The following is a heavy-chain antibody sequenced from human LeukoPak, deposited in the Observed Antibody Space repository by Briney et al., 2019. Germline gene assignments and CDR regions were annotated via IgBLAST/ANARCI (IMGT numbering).Heavy chain of an antibody. D-gene: IGHD3-3*01. Sequence: GGSLRLSCAASGFTFSSYEMNWVRQAPGKGLEWVSYISSSGSTIYYADSVKGRFTISRDNAKNSLYLQMNSLRAEDTAVYYCARVPLFGVVIPFDYWGQGTLVTVSS. V-gene: IGHV3-48*03. CDR1: GFTFSSYE. CDR3: ARVPLFGVVIPFDY. CDR2: ISSSGSTI. J-gene: IGHJ4*02.